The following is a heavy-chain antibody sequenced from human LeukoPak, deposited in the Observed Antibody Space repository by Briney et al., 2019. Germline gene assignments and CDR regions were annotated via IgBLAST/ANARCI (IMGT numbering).Heavy chain of an antibody. V-gene: IGHV3-30-3*01. CDR1: GFTFSSYA. Sequence: GGSLRLSCAASGFTFSSYAMHWVRQAPGKRLEWVAVISYDGSNKYYADSVKGRFTISRDNSKNTLYLQMNSLRAEDTAVYYCAKGNLPPDYWGQGTLVTVSS. CDR2: ISYDGSNK. J-gene: IGHJ4*02. CDR3: AKGNLPPDY.